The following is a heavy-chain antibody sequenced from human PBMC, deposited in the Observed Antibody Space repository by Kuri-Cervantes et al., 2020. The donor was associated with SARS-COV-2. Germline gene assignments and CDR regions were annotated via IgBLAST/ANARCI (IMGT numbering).Heavy chain of an antibody. D-gene: IGHD3-3*01. CDR1: GYTLTELS. V-gene: IGHV1-24*01. Sequence: ASAKVSCKVSGYTLTELSMHWVRQAPGKGLEWMGGFDPEDGETIYAQKFRGRVSMTTDTSTTTTYLEVRSLRSDDTAVFYCARDPRHYDFWSGHPYFDYWGQGTLVTVSS. CDR3: ARDPRHYDFWSGHPYFDY. CDR2: FDPEDGET. J-gene: IGHJ4*02.